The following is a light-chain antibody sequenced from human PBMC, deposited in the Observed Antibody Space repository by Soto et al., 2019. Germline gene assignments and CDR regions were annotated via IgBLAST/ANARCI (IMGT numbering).Light chain of an antibody. V-gene: IGKV1-5*01. CDR3: QQYNSYRT. CDR2: DAS. J-gene: IGKJ1*01. Sequence: DIQMTQSPSTLSASVGDRVTITCRARQSISSWLAWYQQKPGKAPKLLIYDASILESGVPSRFSGSGSGTEFPLTISNLQPDDLATNYCQQYNSYRTFGQETKVEIK. CDR1: QSISSW.